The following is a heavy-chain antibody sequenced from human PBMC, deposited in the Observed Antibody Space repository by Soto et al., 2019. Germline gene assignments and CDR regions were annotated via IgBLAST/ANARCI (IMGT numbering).Heavy chain of an antibody. V-gene: IGHV1-2*04. Sequence: ASVKVSCKASGYTFIGYYMCWVRQAPGQGLEWMGWINPNSGGTNYAQKFQGWVTMTRDKSISTAYMELSRLRSDDTAVYYCARRGYCSGGSCPYDYWGQGTLVTVSS. CDR2: INPNSGGT. D-gene: IGHD2-15*01. J-gene: IGHJ4*02. CDR1: GYTFIGYY. CDR3: ARRGYCSGGSCPYDY.